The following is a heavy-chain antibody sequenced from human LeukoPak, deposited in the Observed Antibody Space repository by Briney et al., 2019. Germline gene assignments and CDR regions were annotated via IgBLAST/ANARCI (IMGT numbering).Heavy chain of an antibody. CDR3: AKLSLVGATQNFDY. Sequence: GGSLRLSCAASGFFFNTNAMSWVRQSPGMGLEWLAAIGNSDETYYADAVKGRFTIYRDNYKNTLYLQMNSLRAEDTAVYYCAKLSLVGATQNFDYWGQGTLVTVSS. V-gene: IGHV3-23*01. CDR1: GFFFNTNA. CDR2: IGNSDET. D-gene: IGHD1-26*01. J-gene: IGHJ4*02.